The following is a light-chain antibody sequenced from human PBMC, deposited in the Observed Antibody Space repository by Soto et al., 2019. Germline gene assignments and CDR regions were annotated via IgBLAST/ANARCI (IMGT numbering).Light chain of an antibody. CDR3: GTWDSSLGAGV. Sequence: QSVLTQPPSVSAAPGQKVTISCSGSSSNIGNNYISWYQHLPGTAPTLVIYDNNKRPSGIPDRFSGSKSGTSATLGITGLQTGDEAHYYCGTWDSSLGAGVFGGGTELTVL. J-gene: IGLJ2*01. V-gene: IGLV1-51*01. CDR2: DNN. CDR1: SSNIGNNY.